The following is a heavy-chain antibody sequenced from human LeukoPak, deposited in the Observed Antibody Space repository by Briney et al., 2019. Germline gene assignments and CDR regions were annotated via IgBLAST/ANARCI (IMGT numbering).Heavy chain of an antibody. Sequence: GGSLRLSCAASGFTFSSYGMHWVRQAPGKGLEWVAFIRYDGSNKYYADSVKGRFTISRDNSKNTLYLQMNSLRAEDTAVYYCAKEALVIADPIDYWGQGTLVTVSS. CDR1: GFTFSSYG. D-gene: IGHD2-21*01. J-gene: IGHJ4*02. V-gene: IGHV3-30*02. CDR2: IRYDGSNK. CDR3: AKEALVIADPIDY.